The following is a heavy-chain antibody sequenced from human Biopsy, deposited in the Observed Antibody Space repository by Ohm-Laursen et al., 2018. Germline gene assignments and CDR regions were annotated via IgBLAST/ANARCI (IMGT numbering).Heavy chain of an antibody. CDR3: ATDRTGRALFDN. J-gene: IGHJ4*02. CDR1: GHTLTNPD. Sequence: SSVKVSCKASGHTLTNPDISWVRQAPGQGLEWLGWINGYSISTNYAPKFQGRIIMTTDTSTSTVYMELRSLRSDDTAMYYCATDRTGRALFDNWGQGSLVTVSS. V-gene: IGHV1-18*01. D-gene: IGHD3/OR15-3a*01. CDR2: INGYSIST.